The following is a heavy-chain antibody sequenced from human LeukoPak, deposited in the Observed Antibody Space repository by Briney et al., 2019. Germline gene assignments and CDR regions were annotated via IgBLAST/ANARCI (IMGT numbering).Heavy chain of an antibody. CDR1: GFTFSSYW. V-gene: IGHV3-7*01. CDR3: ARGLIAARGYWYFDL. D-gene: IGHD6-6*01. CDR2: IKQDGSEK. J-gene: IGHJ2*01. Sequence: PGGSLRLSCAASGFTFSSYWMSWVRQAPGKGLEWVANIKQDGSEKYYVDSVKGRFTISRDNAKNSLYLQMNSLRAEDTAVYYCARGLIAARGYWYFDLWGRGTLVTVSS.